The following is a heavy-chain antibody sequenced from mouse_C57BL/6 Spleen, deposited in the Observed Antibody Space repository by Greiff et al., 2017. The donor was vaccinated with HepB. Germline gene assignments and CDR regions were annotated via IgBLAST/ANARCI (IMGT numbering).Heavy chain of an antibody. J-gene: IGHJ4*01. CDR3: ARSDYCGSSAYYAMDY. CDR1: GYTFTSYW. V-gene: IGHV1-50*01. Sequence: QVQLQQPGAELVKPGASVKLSCKASGYTFTSYWMQWVKQRPGQGLEWIGEIDPSDSYTNYNQKFKGKATLTVDTSSSTAYMQLSSLTSEDSAVYYCARSDYCGSSAYYAMDYWGQGTSVTVSS. CDR2: IDPSDSYT. D-gene: IGHD1-1*01.